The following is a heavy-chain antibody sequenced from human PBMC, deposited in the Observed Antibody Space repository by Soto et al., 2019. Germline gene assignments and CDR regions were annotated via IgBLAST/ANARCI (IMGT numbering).Heavy chain of an antibody. CDR3: ARVPHYDILTGYPYGMDV. V-gene: IGHV1-69*02. CDR1: GGTFSSYT. CDR2: IIPILGIA. J-gene: IGHJ6*02. D-gene: IGHD3-9*01. Sequence: QVQLVQSGAEVKKPGSSVKVSCKASGGTFSSYTISWVRQAPGQGLEWMGRIIPILGIANYAQKFQGRVTITADKSTSTAYMELSSLRSEHTAVYYCARVPHYDILTGYPYGMDVWGQGTTVTVSS.